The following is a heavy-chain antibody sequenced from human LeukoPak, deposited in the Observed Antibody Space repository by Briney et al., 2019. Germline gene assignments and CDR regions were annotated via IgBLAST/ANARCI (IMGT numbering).Heavy chain of an antibody. CDR1: GGSFSGYY. CDR2: INHSGST. Sequence: SETLSLTCAVYGGSFSGYYWSWIRQPPGKGLEWIGEINHSGSTNYNPSLKSRVTISVDTSKNQFSLKLSSVTAADTAVYYCARAPGGHYDFWSGYYGARHFDYWGQGTLVTVSS. V-gene: IGHV4-34*01. J-gene: IGHJ4*02. CDR3: ARAPGGHYDFWSGYYGARHFDY. D-gene: IGHD3-3*01.